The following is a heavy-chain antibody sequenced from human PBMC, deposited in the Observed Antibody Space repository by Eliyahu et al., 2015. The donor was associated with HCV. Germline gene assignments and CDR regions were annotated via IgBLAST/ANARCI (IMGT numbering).Heavy chain of an antibody. CDR3: ARSQKPGYSTYGMDV. CDR1: KFTFSSYG. V-gene: IGHV3-33*01. D-gene: IGHD5-12*01. CDR2: IWYDGNNK. Sequence: VQLVESGGGVVQPGRSLRXSCAASKFTFSSYGMHWVRQTPGKGLEWVAIIWYDGNNKYYADSVKGRFTISRDTSKNTLYLQMNSLRAEDTAVYYCARSQKPGYSTYGMDVWGQGTTVTVSS. J-gene: IGHJ6*02.